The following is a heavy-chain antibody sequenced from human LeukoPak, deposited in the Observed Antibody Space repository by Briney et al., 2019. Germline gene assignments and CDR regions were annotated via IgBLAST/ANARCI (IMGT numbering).Heavy chain of an antibody. Sequence: GRSLRLSCAASGFTFDEYAMPWVRQAPGKGLEWVSGISWNSGSIGYADSVKGRFTISRDNAKNSLYLQMNSLRAEDTALYYCAKDEYYDFWSGLGMDVWGQGTTVTVSS. V-gene: IGHV3-9*01. CDR2: ISWNSGSI. D-gene: IGHD3-3*01. CDR1: GFTFDEYA. CDR3: AKDEYYDFWSGLGMDV. J-gene: IGHJ6*02.